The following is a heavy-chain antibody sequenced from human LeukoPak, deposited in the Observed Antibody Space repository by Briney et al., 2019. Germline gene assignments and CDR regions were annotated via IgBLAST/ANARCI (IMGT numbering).Heavy chain of an antibody. J-gene: IGHJ5*02. Sequence: SETLSLTCTVSGGSISSYYWSWIRQPPGKGLEWIGYIYTSGSTNYNPSLKSRVTISVDTSKNQFSLKLSSVTAADTAVYYCAKQPLTVDCRSNHRHTWAWFDPWGQGTLVTVSS. CDR2: IYTSGST. D-gene: IGHD2-2*01. CDR3: AKQPLTVDCRSNHRHTWAWFDP. CDR1: GGSISSYY. V-gene: IGHV4-4*09.